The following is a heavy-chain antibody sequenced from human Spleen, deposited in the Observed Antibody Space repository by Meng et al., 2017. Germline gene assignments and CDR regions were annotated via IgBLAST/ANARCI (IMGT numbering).Heavy chain of an antibody. J-gene: IGHJ2*01. Sequence: SVKVSCKALGGIFSNYVIGWVRQAPGQGLEWMGGIIPIFGTANYAQKFQARVTITADKSTSTAYMELSSLRSEDTAVYYCARDARKSYYDILTGPALDLWGRGTLVTVSS. V-gene: IGHV1-69*06. CDR3: ARDARKSYYDILTGPALDL. D-gene: IGHD3-9*01. CDR1: GGIFSNYV. CDR2: IIPIFGTA.